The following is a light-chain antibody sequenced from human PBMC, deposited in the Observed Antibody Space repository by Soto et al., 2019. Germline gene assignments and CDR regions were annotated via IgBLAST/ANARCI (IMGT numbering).Light chain of an antibody. CDR1: QGINSF. J-gene: IGKJ1*01. V-gene: IGKV1-9*01. CDR3: QQYNSYSVT. CDR2: AAS. Sequence: IQLTQSPSSLSASVGDRVTITSRASQGINSFLAWYQQKPGKAPKLLIYAASTLQSGVPSRFSGSGSGTDFTLTISSLQPDDFATYYCQQYNSYSVTFGQGTKVEIK.